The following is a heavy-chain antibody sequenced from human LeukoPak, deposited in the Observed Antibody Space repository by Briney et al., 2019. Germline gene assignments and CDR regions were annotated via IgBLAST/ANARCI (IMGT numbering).Heavy chain of an antibody. D-gene: IGHD2-8*02. CDR3: ARAGGVPWYFDY. J-gene: IGHJ4*02. V-gene: IGHV1-46*01. CDR1: GYTFTSYY. Sequence: ASVKVSCKASGYTFTSYYMHWVRQAPGQGLEWMGIINPSGGSTSCAQKFQGRVTMTRDTSTSTVYMELSSLRSEDTAVYYCARAGGVPWYFDYWGQGTLVTVSS. CDR2: INPSGGST.